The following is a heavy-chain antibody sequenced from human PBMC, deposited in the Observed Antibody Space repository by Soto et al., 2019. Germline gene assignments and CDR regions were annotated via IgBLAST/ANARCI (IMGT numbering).Heavy chain of an antibody. V-gene: IGHV3-30*18. CDR3: AKDKGDYGGTYGMDV. CDR1: GFTFSSYG. D-gene: IGHD4-17*01. J-gene: IGHJ6*02. CDR2: ITYDGSNK. Sequence: HPGGSLRLSCAASGFTFSSYGLHWVRQAPGKGLEWVAVITYDGSNKYYSDSVKGRFTISRDNSKNYLYLQMNSLRTEDTALYYCAKDKGDYGGTYGMDVWGQGTTVTVSS.